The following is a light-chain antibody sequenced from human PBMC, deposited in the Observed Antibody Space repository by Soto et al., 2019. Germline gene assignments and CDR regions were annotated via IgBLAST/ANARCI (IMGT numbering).Light chain of an antibody. CDR2: GAS. J-gene: IGKJ1*01. CDR3: QQYGSSPPT. Sequence: EIVLTQSPGTLSLSPGERATLSCRASQSVSTNYLAWYQRKPGQAPRLLIYGASSRATDIRNRFSGSGSGTDFTLTITRLKAEDFAVYYCQQYGSSPPTFGQGTKVEIK. V-gene: IGKV3-20*01. CDR1: QSVSTNY.